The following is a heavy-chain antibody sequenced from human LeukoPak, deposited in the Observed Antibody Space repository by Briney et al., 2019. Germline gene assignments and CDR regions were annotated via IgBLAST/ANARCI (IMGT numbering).Heavy chain of an antibody. CDR3: ASLLFGYGACDY. V-gene: IGHV1-2*02. CDR1: GYTFTGYY. CDR2: INPNSGGT. Sequence: ASVKVSCKASGYTFTGYYMHWVRQAPGQGLEWMGWINPNSGGTNYAQKFQGRVTMTRDTSISTAYMELSRPRSDDTAVYYCASLLFGYGACDYWGQGTLVTVSS. D-gene: IGHD4-17*01. J-gene: IGHJ4*02.